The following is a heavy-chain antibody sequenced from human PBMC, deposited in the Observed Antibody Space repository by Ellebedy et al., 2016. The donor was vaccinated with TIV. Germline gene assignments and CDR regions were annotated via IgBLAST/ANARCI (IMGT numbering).Heavy chain of an antibody. V-gene: IGHV1-46*01. J-gene: IGHJ5*02. CDR1: GYTFTGYY. D-gene: IGHD3-10*01. Sequence: AASVKVSCKASGYTFTGYYMHWVRQAPGQGLEWMGGIIPIFGTANYAQKFQGRVTMTRDTSTSTVYMELSSLRSEDTAVYYCASGSGGWFDPWGQGTLVTVSS. CDR3: ASGSGGWFDP. CDR2: IIPIFGTA.